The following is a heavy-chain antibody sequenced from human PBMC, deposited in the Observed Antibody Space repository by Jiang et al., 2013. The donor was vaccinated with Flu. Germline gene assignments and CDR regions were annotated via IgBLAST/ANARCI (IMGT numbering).Heavy chain of an antibody. Sequence: GPGLVKPSETLSLTCTVSDGSISSFYWSWIRQPPGKGLEWIGYVYYNGRTNYNPSLESRVTISVDTSKNQFSLKLTSATAADTAVYYCARGLSTRRMMEGGNWFDPWGQGTLVTVSS. CDR3: ARGLSTRRMMEGGNWFDP. V-gene: IGHV4-59*01. J-gene: IGHJ5*02. D-gene: IGHD3-16*01. CDR1: DGSISSFY. CDR2: VYYNGRT.